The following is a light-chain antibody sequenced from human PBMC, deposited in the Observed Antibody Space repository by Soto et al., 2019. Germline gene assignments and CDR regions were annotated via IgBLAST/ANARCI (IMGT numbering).Light chain of an antibody. CDR1: QVIRTF. V-gene: IGKV1-9*01. CDR2: AAS. J-gene: IGKJ5*01. CDR3: QQLNTYPQIS. Sequence: IQLTQSPSSLSASVGDRVTITCRASQVIRTFLAWYQQKPGKAPRLLIYAASTLQSGVPSRFSGSGYGTDFTLTINSLQPEDFATYYCQQLNTYPQISFGQGTRLEIK.